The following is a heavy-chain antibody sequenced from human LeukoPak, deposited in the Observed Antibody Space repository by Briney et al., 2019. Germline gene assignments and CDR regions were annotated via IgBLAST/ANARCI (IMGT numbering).Heavy chain of an antibody. Sequence: ASVTVSYMPSVGTFSSYAISWVRQAPGQGLEWTGGIIPIFGTANDAQKFQGRVTITADESTSTAYMELSSLRSEDTAVYYCARVIVTYYDSSGYPPRYFDYWGQGTLVTVSS. V-gene: IGHV1-69*13. CDR2: IIPIFGTA. D-gene: IGHD3-22*01. J-gene: IGHJ4*02. CDR3: ARVIVTYYDSSGYPPRYFDY. CDR1: VGTFSSYA.